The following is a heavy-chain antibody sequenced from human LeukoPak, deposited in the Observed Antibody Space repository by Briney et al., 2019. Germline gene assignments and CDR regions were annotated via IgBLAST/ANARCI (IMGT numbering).Heavy chain of an antibody. Sequence: GGSLRLSCAASGFTFSSYSMNWVRQAPGKGLEWVSSISSSSSYIYYADSVKGRFTISRDNAKNSLYLQMNSLRAEDTAVYYCAKDLNSGSYYGLGEFDYWGQGTLVTVSS. D-gene: IGHD1-26*01. CDR2: ISSSSSYI. CDR1: GFTFSSYS. J-gene: IGHJ4*02. CDR3: AKDLNSGSYYGLGEFDY. V-gene: IGHV3-21*04.